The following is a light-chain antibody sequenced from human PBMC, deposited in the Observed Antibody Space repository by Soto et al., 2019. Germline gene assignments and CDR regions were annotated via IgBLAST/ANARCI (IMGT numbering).Light chain of an antibody. V-gene: IGLV2-14*01. CDR2: EVS. CDR1: SSDVGGYNY. CDR3: NSYTTTSTPDV. J-gene: IGLJ1*01. Sequence: QSVLTQPASVSGSPGQSITISCTGTSSDVGGYNYVSWYQQLPGKAPKLMIYEVSNRPSGVSIRFSGSKSGNTASLTISGLRAEDEADYYCNSYTTTSTPDVFGTGTKVTVL.